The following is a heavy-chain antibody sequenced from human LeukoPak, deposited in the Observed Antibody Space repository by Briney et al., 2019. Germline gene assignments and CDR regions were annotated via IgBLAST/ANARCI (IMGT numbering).Heavy chain of an antibody. CDR1: GFIFSSYW. Sequence: GGSLRLSCAASGFIFSSYWMSWVRQAPGKGLEWVANIKQDGSEKYYVDSVKGRFTISRDNAKNSLYLQMNSLRAEDTAVYYCAIQQWLASPIDYWGQGTLVTVSS. CDR3: AIQQWLASPIDY. CDR2: IKQDGSEK. V-gene: IGHV3-7*01. D-gene: IGHD6-19*01. J-gene: IGHJ4*02.